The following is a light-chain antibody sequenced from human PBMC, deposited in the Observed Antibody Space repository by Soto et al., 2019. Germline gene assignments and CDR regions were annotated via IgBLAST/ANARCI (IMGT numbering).Light chain of an antibody. CDR3: QQRYSTIP. CDR2: AAS. Sequence: LEVTLARSPQSLSLGDRVPITCRTSQSISTYLNWYQQKPGNPPEVLIYAASSLQSGVPSRFSGSGSGTDFTPTISSMEPEDFATYYCQQRYSTIPFGQGTRLEIK. J-gene: IGKJ5*01. CDR1: QSISTY. V-gene: IGKV1-39*01.